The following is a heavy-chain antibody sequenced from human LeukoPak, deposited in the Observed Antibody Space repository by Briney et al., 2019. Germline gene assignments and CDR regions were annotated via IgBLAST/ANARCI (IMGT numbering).Heavy chain of an antibody. J-gene: IGHJ4*02. CDR2: IKQDGSEK. CDR3: ARRHYGDGAY. Sequence: PSETLSLTCTVSGGSISSSSYYWGWIRQAPGKGLEWVANIKQDGSEKYYVDSVKGRFTISRDNAKNSLYLQMNSLRAEDTAVYYCARRHYGDGAYWGQGTLVTVSS. CDR1: GGSISSSSYY. D-gene: IGHD4-17*01. V-gene: IGHV3-7*01.